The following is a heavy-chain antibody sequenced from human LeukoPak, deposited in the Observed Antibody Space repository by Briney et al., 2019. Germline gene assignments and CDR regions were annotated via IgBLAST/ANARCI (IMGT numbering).Heavy chain of an antibody. CDR2: INHSGST. CDR3: ARVAGGRYCSSTSCPQHLNWFDP. CDR1: GGSFSGYY. D-gene: IGHD2-2*01. Sequence: SETLSLTCAVYGGSFSGYYWSWIRPPPGKGLEWIGEINHSGSTNYNPSLKSRVTISVDTSKNQFSLKLSSVTAADTAVYYCARVAGGRYCSSTSCPQHLNWFDPWGQGTLVTVSS. V-gene: IGHV4-34*01. J-gene: IGHJ5*02.